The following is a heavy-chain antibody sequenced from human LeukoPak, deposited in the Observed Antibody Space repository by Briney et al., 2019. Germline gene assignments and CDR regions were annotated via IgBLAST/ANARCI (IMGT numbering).Heavy chain of an antibody. V-gene: IGHV4-34*01. CDR3: ARVGKQWLVLRGWFDP. D-gene: IGHD6-19*01. J-gene: IGHJ5*02. CDR1: GGSFSGYY. Sequence: SETLSLTCAVSGGSFSGYYWSWIRQPPGKGLEWIGEINHSGSTNYNPSLKSRVTISVDTSKNQFSLKLSSVTAADTAVYYCARVGKQWLVLRGWFDPWGQGTLVTVSS. CDR2: INHSGST.